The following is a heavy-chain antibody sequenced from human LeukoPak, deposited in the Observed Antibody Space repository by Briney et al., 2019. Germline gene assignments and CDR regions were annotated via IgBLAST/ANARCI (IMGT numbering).Heavy chain of an antibody. CDR1: GFTFSSDA. J-gene: IGHJ5*02. CDR3: AKDLRRVWFDP. Sequence: GGSLRLSCAASGFTFSSDAMNWVRQAPGKGLEWVSGITDNGSGTYYADSVKGRFTIYRDNSKNTLYLQMNSLRAEDTAVYYCAKDLRRVWFDPWGQGTLVTVSS. D-gene: IGHD3-10*01. CDR2: ITDNGSGT. V-gene: IGHV3-23*01.